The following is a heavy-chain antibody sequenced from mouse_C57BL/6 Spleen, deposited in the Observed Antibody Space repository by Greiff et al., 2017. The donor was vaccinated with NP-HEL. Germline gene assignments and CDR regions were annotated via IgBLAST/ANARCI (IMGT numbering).Heavy chain of an antibody. V-gene: IGHV5-9*01. Sequence: EVQLVESGGGLVKPGGSLKLSCAASGFTFSSYTMSWVCQTPEKRLEWVATISGGGGNTYYPDSVKGRFTISRDNAKNTLYLQMSSLRSEDTALYYCARPHYYGSSLGYWGQGTTLTVSS. CDR1: GFTFSSYT. J-gene: IGHJ2*01. CDR3: ARPHYYGSSLGY. CDR2: ISGGGGNT. D-gene: IGHD1-1*01.